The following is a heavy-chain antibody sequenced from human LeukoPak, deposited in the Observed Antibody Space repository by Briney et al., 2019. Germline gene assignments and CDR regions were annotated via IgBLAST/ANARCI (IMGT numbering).Heavy chain of an antibody. V-gene: IGHV3-7*01. CDR1: GFTFSSYA. CDR2: IKQDGSEK. Sequence: GGSLRLSCAASGFTFSSYAMHWVRQAPGKGLEWVANIKQDGSEKYYVDSVKGRFTISRDNAKNSLYLQMNSLRAENTAVYYCARGPTRANSTDYWGQGALVTVSS. CDR3: ARGPTRANSTDY. D-gene: IGHD2/OR15-2a*01. J-gene: IGHJ4*02.